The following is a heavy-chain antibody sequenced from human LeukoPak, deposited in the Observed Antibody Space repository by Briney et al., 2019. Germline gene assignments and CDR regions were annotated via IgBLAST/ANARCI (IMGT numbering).Heavy chain of an antibody. V-gene: IGHV3-23*01. D-gene: IGHD2/OR15-2a*01. Sequence: GGSLRLSCAASGFTFSNYAMNWVRQAPGKGLEWVSAISGSGGDTYYADSVKGRFTISRDNSKNTLYLQMNSLRAEDTAVYYCRYFLPHFDYWGQGTLVTVSS. CDR2: ISGSGGDT. CDR3: RYFLPHFDY. CDR1: GFTFSNYA. J-gene: IGHJ4*02.